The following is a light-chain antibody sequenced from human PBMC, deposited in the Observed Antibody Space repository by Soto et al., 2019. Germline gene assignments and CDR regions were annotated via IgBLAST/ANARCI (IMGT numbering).Light chain of an antibody. CDR3: QQYNSYSRYT. Sequence: DIPMTQSPSTLSASVGDRVTITCRASQSISSWLAWYQQKPGKAPKLLIYKASSLESGVPSRFSGSGSGTEFTLTISSLQPDDFATYYCQQYNSYSRYTFGQGTKLEI. V-gene: IGKV1-5*03. CDR1: QSISSW. J-gene: IGKJ2*01. CDR2: KAS.